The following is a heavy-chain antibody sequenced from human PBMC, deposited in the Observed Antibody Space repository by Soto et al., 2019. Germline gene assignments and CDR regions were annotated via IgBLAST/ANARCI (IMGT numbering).Heavy chain of an antibody. CDR2: TYYGSKWYS. CDR1: GDSVSSTSTA. V-gene: IGHV6-1*01. CDR3: ARGSYYSGWV. J-gene: IGHJ4*02. Sequence: SQTLSLTCAISGDSVSSTSTALSWIRQSPSRGLEWLGRTYYGSKWYSDYAVSVKSRITINPDTSKNQFSLQLNSVTPEDTAVYYCARGSYYSGWVWGQGTLVTVSS. D-gene: IGHD6-19*01.